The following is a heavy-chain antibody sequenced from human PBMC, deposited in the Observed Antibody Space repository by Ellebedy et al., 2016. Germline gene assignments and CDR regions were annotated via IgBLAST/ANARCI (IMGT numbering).Heavy chain of an antibody. J-gene: IGHJ6*02. CDR3: AKGYGMVRGTTSSDRMYYYYGLDV. CDR1: GFTFSSYA. D-gene: IGHD3-10*01. V-gene: IGHV3-23*01. CDR2: ISGSGGST. Sequence: GESLKISCAASGFTFSSYAMSWVRQAPGKGLEWVSVISGSGGSTYYADSVKGRFTISRDNSKNTLYLQMNSLRAEDTAVYYGAKGYGMVRGTTSSDRMYYYYGLDVWGQGTTVTVSS.